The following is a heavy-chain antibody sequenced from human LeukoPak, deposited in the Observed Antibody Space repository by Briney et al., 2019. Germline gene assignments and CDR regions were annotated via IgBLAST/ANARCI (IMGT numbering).Heavy chain of an antibody. J-gene: IGHJ5*02. Sequence: ASVKVSCKASGGTFSSYAISWVRQAPGQGLEWMGRIIPILGIANYAQKFQGRVTITADKSTSTAYMELSSLRSEDTAVYYCARGEVPVANNWFDPWGQGTLVTVSS. D-gene: IGHD2-2*01. V-gene: IGHV1-69*04. CDR1: GGTFSSYA. CDR2: IIPILGIA. CDR3: ARGEVPVANNWFDP.